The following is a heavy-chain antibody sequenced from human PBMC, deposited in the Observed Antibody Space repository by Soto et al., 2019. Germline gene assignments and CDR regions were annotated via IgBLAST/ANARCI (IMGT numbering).Heavy chain of an antibody. CDR2: INAGNGNT. J-gene: IGHJ5*02. CDR3: AREGYYYGSGSPPTGGWFDP. CDR1: GYTFTSYA. Sequence: QVQLVQSGAEVKKPGASVKVSCKASGYTFTSYAMHWVRQAPGQRLEWMGWINAGNGNTKYSQKFQGRVPITRDTSASTAYMELSSLRSEDTAVYYCAREGYYYGSGSPPTGGWFDPWGQGTLVTVSS. D-gene: IGHD3-10*01. V-gene: IGHV1-3*01.